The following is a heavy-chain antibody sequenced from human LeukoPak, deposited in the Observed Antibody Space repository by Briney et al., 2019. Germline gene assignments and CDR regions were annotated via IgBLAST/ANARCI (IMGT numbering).Heavy chain of an antibody. D-gene: IGHD1-26*01. CDR1: GFTFSDAW. CDR2: IKSKTGGGTT. J-gene: IGHJ5*01. V-gene: IGHV3-15*01. Sequence: PGESLRLSCAASGFTFSDAWMSWVRQAPGKGLEWVGRIKSKTGGGTTHYAAPVKGRFSISRDDSKNTVYLQMDSLKTEDTAVYYCTRVGTTWFHSWGQGTLVTVSS. CDR3: TRVGTTWFHS.